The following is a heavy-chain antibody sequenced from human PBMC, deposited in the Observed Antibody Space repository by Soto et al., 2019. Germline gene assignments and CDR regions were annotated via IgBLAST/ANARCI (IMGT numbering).Heavy chain of an antibody. D-gene: IGHD6-6*01. CDR2: ISGSGDYT. CDR3: AKGGDHSSSPTDY. V-gene: IGHV3-23*01. CDR1: GFTFSSYA. Sequence: EVQLLESGGGLVQPGGSLRLSCAGSGFTFSSYAMNWVRQAPGKGLEWVSGISGSGDYTYYADSVKGRFTISRDNSKNTLYLQTDSLRAEDTAVYYCAKGGDHSSSPTDYWGQGTLVTVSS. J-gene: IGHJ4*02.